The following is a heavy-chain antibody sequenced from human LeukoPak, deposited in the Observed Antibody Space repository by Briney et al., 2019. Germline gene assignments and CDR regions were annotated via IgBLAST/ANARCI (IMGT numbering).Heavy chain of an antibody. CDR1: GYSFTSYW. Sequence: GESLKISCKGSGYSFTSYWIGWVRPMPGKGLGWMGIIYPGDSDTRYSPSFQGQVTISADKSISTAYLQWSSLKASDTAMYYCARQVEMVRGVIIVDYWGQGTLVTVSS. CDR2: IYPGDSDT. D-gene: IGHD3-10*01. J-gene: IGHJ4*02. CDR3: ARQVEMVRGVIIVDY. V-gene: IGHV5-51*01.